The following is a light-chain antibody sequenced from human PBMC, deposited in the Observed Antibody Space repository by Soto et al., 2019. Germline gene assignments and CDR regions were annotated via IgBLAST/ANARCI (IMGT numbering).Light chain of an antibody. V-gene: IGKV3-11*01. Sequence: EIVLTQSPATLSLSPGERATLSCRASQSVSSYLAWYQQKPGQAPRLLIYDASNRATGIPARFSGSGSGTDFTLTISSLEPADFAVYYCQQRHSWPPIFTFGPGTKLDIK. CDR1: QSVSSY. J-gene: IGKJ3*01. CDR3: QQRHSWPPIFT. CDR2: DAS.